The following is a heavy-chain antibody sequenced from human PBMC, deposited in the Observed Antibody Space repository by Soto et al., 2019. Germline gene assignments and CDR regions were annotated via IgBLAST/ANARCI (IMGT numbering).Heavy chain of an antibody. D-gene: IGHD5-18*01. Sequence: QVQLQESGPGLVKPSETLSLTCTVSGGSISSYYWSWIRQPAGKGLEWIGRIYTSGSTNYNPSLKSRFTLSVYTSKNQFSLKLSSVTAADTAVYYCARDRSRRGYTKMAPSWYFDLWGRGTLVTVSS. CDR3: ARDRSRRGYTKMAPSWYFDL. V-gene: IGHV4-4*07. CDR2: IYTSGST. J-gene: IGHJ2*01. CDR1: GGSISSYY.